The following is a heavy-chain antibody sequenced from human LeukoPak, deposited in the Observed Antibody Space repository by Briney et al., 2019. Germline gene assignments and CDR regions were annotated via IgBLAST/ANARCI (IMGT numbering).Heavy chain of an antibody. Sequence: ASVKVSCKASGYTFTSYDINWVRQATGQGLEWMGWMNPNSGNTGYAQKFQGRVTITRNTSISTAYMELSSLRSEDTAVYYCARGRGYYYYMDVWGQGILITVSS. V-gene: IGHV1-8*03. J-gene: IGHJ6*03. CDR1: GYTFTSYD. CDR2: MNPNSGNT. CDR3: ARGRGYYYYMDV.